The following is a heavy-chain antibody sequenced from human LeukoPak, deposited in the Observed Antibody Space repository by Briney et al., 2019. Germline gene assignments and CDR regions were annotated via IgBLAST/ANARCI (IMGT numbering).Heavy chain of an antibody. CDR2: INHSGST. CDR1: GGSFSGYC. CDR3: ARGITIFGVVPLNWFDP. Sequence: SETLSLTCAVYGGSFSGYCWSWIRQPPGKGLEWIGEINHSGSTNYNPSLKSRVTISVDTSKNQFSLKLSSVTAADTAVYYCARGITIFGVVPLNWFDPWGQGTLVTVSS. J-gene: IGHJ5*02. V-gene: IGHV4-34*01. D-gene: IGHD3-3*01.